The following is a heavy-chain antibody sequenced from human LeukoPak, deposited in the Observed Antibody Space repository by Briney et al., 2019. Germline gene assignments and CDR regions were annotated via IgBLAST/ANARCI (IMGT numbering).Heavy chain of an antibody. J-gene: IGHJ3*02. CDR3: ASSNYNAFDI. D-gene: IGHD4-11*01. CDR2: IYTSGST. V-gene: IGHV4-61*02. CDR1: GGSISSVSYY. Sequence: PSQTLSLTCTVSGGSISSVSYYWRWIRQPAGKGLEWIGRIYTSGSTNYNPSLKSRVTISLDTSKNQFSLKLSSVTAADTAVYYCASSNYNAFDIWGQGTMVTVSS.